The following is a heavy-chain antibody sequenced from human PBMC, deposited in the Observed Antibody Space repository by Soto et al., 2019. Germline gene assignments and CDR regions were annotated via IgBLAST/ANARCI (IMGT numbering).Heavy chain of an antibody. D-gene: IGHD3-10*01. Sequence: VQLVQSEAEVKKPGSSVKVSCKASGGTFSSYAISWVRQAPGQGLEWMGGIIPIFGTANYAQKFQDRVTITADESTSTAYMELSSLRSEDTAVYYCARSSITLVRGADYTMDVWGQGTTVTVSS. CDR2: IIPIFGTA. V-gene: IGHV1-69*01. CDR1: GGTFSSYA. CDR3: ARSSITLVRGADYTMDV. J-gene: IGHJ6*02.